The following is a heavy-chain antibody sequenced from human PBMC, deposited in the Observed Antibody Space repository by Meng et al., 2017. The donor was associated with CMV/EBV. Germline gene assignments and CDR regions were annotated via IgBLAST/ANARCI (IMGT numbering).Heavy chain of an antibody. Sequence: GGSLRLSCAVSGFTFSDYGMNWVRQAPGKGLEWVSYISSASSTKYYGDSVRGRFTISRDNAKNSLYLEMNSLRGDDTAVYYCTMSDYYSSSLHWGQGTLVTVSS. CDR2: ISSASSTK. CDR3: TMSDYYSSSLH. V-gene: IGHV3-48*04. D-gene: IGHD6-6*01. CDR1: GFTFSDYG. J-gene: IGHJ4*02.